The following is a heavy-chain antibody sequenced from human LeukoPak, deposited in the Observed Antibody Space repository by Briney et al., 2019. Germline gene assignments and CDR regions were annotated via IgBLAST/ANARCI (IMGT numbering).Heavy chain of an antibody. J-gene: IGHJ6*03. CDR2: SHKSGST. CDR1: GGSISDYY. Sequence: SETLSLTCTVSGGSISDYYWTWIRQPPGKTLEWIGCSHKSGSTHYNPSLRSRVTISVDTSKDQFSLNLSSVTAADTAVYYCARGSTVYWNYWYYYHYMDVWGKGTTVTVSS. D-gene: IGHD1-7*01. V-gene: IGHV4-59*12. CDR3: ARGSTVYWNYWYYYHYMDV.